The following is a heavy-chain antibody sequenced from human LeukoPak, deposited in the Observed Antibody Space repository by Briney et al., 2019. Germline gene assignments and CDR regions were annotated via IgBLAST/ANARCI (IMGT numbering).Heavy chain of an antibody. CDR3: AREGLGHCSGGSCSDAYYYGMDV. V-gene: IGHV1-2*02. D-gene: IGHD2-15*01. CDR1: GYTFTGYY. J-gene: IGHJ6*02. CDR2: INPNSGGT. Sequence: ASVKVSFKASGYTFTGYYMHWVRQAPGQGLEWMGWINPNSGGTNYAQKFQGRVTMTRDTSISTAYMELSRLRSDDTAVYYCAREGLGHCSGGSCSDAYYYGMDVWGQGTTVTVSS.